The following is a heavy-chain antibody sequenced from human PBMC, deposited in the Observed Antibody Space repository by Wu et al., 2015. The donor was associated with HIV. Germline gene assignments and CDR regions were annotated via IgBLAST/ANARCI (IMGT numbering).Heavy chain of an antibody. Sequence: QVQLVQSGTEMKKSGASMKVSCKTSGYTFTGYYIHWVRQAPGRGLEWMGYVNSNDGGTKSSQKFQGRVTMTRDTSISTAYMELSGLTSDDTAVYYCAREGLGEWQFYFDNWGQGTLVTVSS. J-gene: IGHJ4*02. V-gene: IGHV1-2*02. CDR3: AREGLGEWQFYFDN. D-gene: IGHD3-16*01. CDR2: VNSNDGGT. CDR1: GYTFTGYY.